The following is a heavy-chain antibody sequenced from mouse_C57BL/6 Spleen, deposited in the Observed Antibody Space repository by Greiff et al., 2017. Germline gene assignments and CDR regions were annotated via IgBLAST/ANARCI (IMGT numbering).Heavy chain of an antibody. V-gene: IGHV1-26*01. D-gene: IGHD5-1*01. CDR1: GYTFTDYY. J-gene: IGHJ2*01. CDR3: ARESTLYFDY. CDR2: INPNNGGT. Sequence: EVKLQQSGPELVKPGASVKISCKASGYTFTDYYMNWVKQSHGKSLEWIGDINPNNGGTSYNQKFKGKATLTVDKSSSTAYMELRSLTSEDSAVYYCARESTLYFDYWGQGTTLTVSS.